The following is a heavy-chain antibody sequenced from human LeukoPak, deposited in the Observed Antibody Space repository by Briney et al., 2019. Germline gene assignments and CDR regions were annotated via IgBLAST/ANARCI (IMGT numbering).Heavy chain of an antibody. V-gene: IGHV4-34*01. Sequence: SETLSLTCAVYGGSFSGYYWSWIRQPPGKGLEWIGEINHSGSTNYNPSLKSRVTISVDTSKNQFSLKLSSVTAADPAVYYCARGGGVVALFSFDYWGQGTLVTVSS. CDR1: GGSFSGYY. CDR2: INHSGST. CDR3: ARGGGVVALFSFDY. D-gene: IGHD2-15*01. J-gene: IGHJ4*02.